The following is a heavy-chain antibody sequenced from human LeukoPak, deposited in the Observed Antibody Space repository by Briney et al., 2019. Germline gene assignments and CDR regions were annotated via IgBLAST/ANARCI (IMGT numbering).Heavy chain of an antibody. V-gene: IGHV3-21*01. Sequence: GGSLRLSCAASGFTFSSYSMNWVRQAPGKGLEWVSSISSSSSYIYYADSVKGRFAISRDNAKNSLYLQMNSLRAEDTAEYYCARGSGTGTTGQVDYWGQGTLVTVSS. J-gene: IGHJ4*02. CDR1: GFTFSSYS. CDR2: ISSSSSYI. CDR3: ARGSGTGTTGQVDY. D-gene: IGHD1-7*01.